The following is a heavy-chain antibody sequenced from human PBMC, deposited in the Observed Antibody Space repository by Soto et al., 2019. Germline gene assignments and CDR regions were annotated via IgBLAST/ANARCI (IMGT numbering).Heavy chain of an antibody. D-gene: IGHD6-19*01. V-gene: IGHV4-34*01. CDR2: INHSGST. CDR3: ARATGYSSGWYAY. CDR1: GGSFSGYY. Sequence: KPSETLSLTCAVYGGSFSGYYWSWIRQPPGKGLEWIGEINHSGSTNYNPSLKSRVTISVDTSKNQFSLKLSSVTAADTAVYYCARATGYSSGWYAYWGQGTLVTVSS. J-gene: IGHJ4*02.